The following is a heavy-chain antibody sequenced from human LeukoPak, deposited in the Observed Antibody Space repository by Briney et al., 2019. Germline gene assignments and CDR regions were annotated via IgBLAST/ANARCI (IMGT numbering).Heavy chain of an antibody. D-gene: IGHD2-2*01. Sequence: GGSPRLSCAASGFTFSDYYMSWIRQAPGKGLEWVSYISSSGNTIYYADSVKGRFTISRGNAKNSLYLQMNSLRAEDTAVYYCARDLVVPAANSNYWGQRTLVTVSS. CDR3: ARDLVVPAANSNY. V-gene: IGHV3-11*01. CDR2: ISSSGNTI. J-gene: IGHJ4*02. CDR1: GFTFSDYY.